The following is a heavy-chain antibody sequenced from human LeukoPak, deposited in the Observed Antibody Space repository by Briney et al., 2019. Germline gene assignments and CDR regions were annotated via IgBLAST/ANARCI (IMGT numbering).Heavy chain of an antibody. CDR3: AAGSGSGWAVDY. CDR1: GFTSTSSA. D-gene: IGHD6-19*01. Sequence: SVKVSCKASGFTSTSSAMQWVRQARGQRLEWIGWIVVGSGNTNYAQKFQERVTITRDMSTSTAYMELSSLRSEDTAVYYCAAGSGSGWAVDYWGQGTLVTVSS. V-gene: IGHV1-58*02. CDR2: IVVGSGNT. J-gene: IGHJ4*02.